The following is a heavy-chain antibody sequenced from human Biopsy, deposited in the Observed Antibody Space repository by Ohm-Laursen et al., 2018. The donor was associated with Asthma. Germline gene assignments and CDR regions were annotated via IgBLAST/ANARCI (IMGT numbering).Heavy chain of an antibody. CDR1: GLTFSDYW. CDR2: VKGDGRRS. Sequence: SLRVSFVASGLTFSDYWLHRVRQAPGKGLEWVSRVKGDGRRSSYADSVKGRFTISRDNAKNSLYLQMNSLGPEDTAVYYCARDMGAGPNQPPSGSGSSHLYGMDVWGQGTTVTVSS. J-gene: IGHJ6*02. CDR3: ARDMGAGPNQPPSGSGSSHLYGMDV. D-gene: IGHD3-10*01. V-gene: IGHV3-74*01.